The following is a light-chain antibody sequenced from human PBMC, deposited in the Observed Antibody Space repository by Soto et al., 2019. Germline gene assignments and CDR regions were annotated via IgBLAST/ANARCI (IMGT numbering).Light chain of an antibody. J-gene: IGKJ4*01. CDR2: DAY. Sequence: EIVLTQSPATLSLSPGESATLSCRASQSVSSSLAWYQQKPGQAPRLLFSDAYKRATDIPARFSGGGSGTDFTLTIRSLEPEDFAGYYFQQRNDWPPSLTFGGGTKVEIK. CDR1: QSVSSS. V-gene: IGKV3-11*01. CDR3: QQRNDWPPSLT.